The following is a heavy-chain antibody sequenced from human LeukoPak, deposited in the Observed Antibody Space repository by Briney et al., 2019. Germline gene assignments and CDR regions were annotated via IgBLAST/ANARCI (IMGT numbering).Heavy chain of an antibody. CDR3: ARGQVGRAAVVVGWYYYYMDV. D-gene: IGHD2-21*01. CDR1: GGSISSHY. Sequence: SETLSLTCTVSGGSISSHYWSWIRQPPGKGLEWIGYIYYSGSTNYNPSLKSRVTISVDTSKNQFSLKLSSVTAADTAVYYCARGQVGRAAVVVGWYYYYMDVWGKGTTVTVSS. V-gene: IGHV4-59*11. J-gene: IGHJ6*03. CDR2: IYYSGST.